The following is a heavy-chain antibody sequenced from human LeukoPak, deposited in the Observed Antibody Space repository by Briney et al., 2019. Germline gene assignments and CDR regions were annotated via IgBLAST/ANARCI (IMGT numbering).Heavy chain of an antibody. Sequence: GGSLRLSCAASGFTFSSYWMHWVRQAPGNGLVWVSRINSDGSSTSYADSVKGRFTISRDNAKNTLYLQMNSLRAEDTAVYYCARDPWLDCIDYWGQGTLVTVSS. D-gene: IGHD6-19*01. CDR2: INSDGSST. CDR1: GFTFSSYW. V-gene: IGHV3-74*01. CDR3: ARDPWLDCIDY. J-gene: IGHJ4*02.